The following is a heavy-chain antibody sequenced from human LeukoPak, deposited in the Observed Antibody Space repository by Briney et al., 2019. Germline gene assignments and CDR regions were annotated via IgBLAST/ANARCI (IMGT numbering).Heavy chain of an antibody. J-gene: IGHJ4*02. V-gene: IGHV4-38-2*01. CDR2: IYHSGST. CDR1: GYSISSGYY. CDR3: ARQGVAAAIFLKYYFDY. Sequence: PSETLSLTCAVSGYSISSGYYWGWIRRPPGKGLEWIGSIYHSGSTYYNPSLKSRVTISVDTSKNQFSLKLSAVTAADTAVYYCARQGVAAAIFLKYYFDYWGQGTLVTVSS. D-gene: IGHD2-2*02.